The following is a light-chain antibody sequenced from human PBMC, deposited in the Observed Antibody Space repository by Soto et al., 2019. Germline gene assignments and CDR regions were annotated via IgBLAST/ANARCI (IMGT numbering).Light chain of an antibody. Sequence: DIVMTQSPDSLAVSLGERTTINCKSSQSVLYSSNNKNFLAWYQQKPGQPPKLLIYWASTRESGVPDRFSGSGAGTDFTLTSSSLQAEDVAVYFCQQYYSAPFTFGPGTKVDIQ. CDR3: QQYYSAPFT. V-gene: IGKV4-1*01. CDR2: WAS. J-gene: IGKJ3*01. CDR1: QSVLYSSNNKNF.